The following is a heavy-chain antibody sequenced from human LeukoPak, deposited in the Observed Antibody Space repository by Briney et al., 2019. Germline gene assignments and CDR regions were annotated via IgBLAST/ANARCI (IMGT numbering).Heavy chain of an antibody. J-gene: IGHJ4*02. D-gene: IGHD1-26*01. CDR1: GYTFTSYD. Sequence: ASVKVSCKASGYTFTSYDINWVRQATGQVLGWMGWMNPNSGNTGYAQKFQGRVTMTRNTSISTAYMELSSLRSEDTAVYYCASPVGATSNHIDYWGQGTLVTVSS. CDR3: ASPVGATSNHIDY. V-gene: IGHV1-8*01. CDR2: MNPNSGNT.